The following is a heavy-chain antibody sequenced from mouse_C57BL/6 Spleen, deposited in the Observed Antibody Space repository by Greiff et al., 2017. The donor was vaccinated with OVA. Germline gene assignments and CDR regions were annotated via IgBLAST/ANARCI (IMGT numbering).Heavy chain of an antibody. CDR3: ARPDGYYYAMDY. CDR1: GYSITSGYY. J-gene: IGHJ4*01. CDR2: ISYDGSN. Sequence: EVKLQESGPGLVKPSQSLSLTCSVTGYSITSGYYWNWIRQFPGNKLEWMGYISYDGSNNYNPSLKNRISITRDTSKNQFFLKLNSVTTEDTATYYCARPDGYYYAMDYWGQGTSVTVSS. D-gene: IGHD2-3*01. V-gene: IGHV3-6*01.